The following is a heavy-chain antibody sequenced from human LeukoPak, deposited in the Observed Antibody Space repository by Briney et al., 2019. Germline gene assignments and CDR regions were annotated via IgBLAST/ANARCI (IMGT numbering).Heavy chain of an antibody. D-gene: IGHD3-9*01. J-gene: IGHJ4*02. CDR1: GFTFSSYA. V-gene: IGHV3-23*01. Sequence: GGSLRLSCAASGFTFSSYAMSWVRQAPGKGLEWVSAISGSGGSTYYADSVKGRFTISRDNSKNTLYLQMNSLRAEDTAVYYCAKDRRYDILTGSLNYWGQGTLVTVPS. CDR3: AKDRRYDILTGSLNY. CDR2: ISGSGGST.